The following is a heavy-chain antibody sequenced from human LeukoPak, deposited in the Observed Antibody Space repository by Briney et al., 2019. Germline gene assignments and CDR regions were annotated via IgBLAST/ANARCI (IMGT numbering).Heavy chain of an antibody. Sequence: ASVKVSCKASGYTFTSYGISWVRQAPGQGLEWMGWISAHNGNTNQAQKVQGRVTMTTDTSTSTAYMELRSLTSADTAVYYCARGTYMDVWGKGTTVTVSS. CDR3: ARGTYMDV. CDR1: GYTFTSYG. J-gene: IGHJ6*03. V-gene: IGHV1-18*04. CDR2: ISAHNGNT.